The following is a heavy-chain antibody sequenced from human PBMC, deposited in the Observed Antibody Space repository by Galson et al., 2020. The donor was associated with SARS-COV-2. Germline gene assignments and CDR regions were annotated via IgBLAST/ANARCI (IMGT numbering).Heavy chain of an antibody. CDR1: GGSFSGYY. V-gene: IGHV4-34*01. Sequence: SETLSLTCAVYGGSFSGYYWSWIRQPPGKGLEWIGEINHSGSTNYNPSLKSRVTISVDTSKNQFSLKLSSVTAADTAVYYCARKRFLRIAVAGIEGSKGGQNDYWGQGTLVTVSS. J-gene: IGHJ4*02. CDR3: ARKRFLRIAVAGIEGSKGGQNDY. D-gene: IGHD6-19*01. CDR2: INHSGST.